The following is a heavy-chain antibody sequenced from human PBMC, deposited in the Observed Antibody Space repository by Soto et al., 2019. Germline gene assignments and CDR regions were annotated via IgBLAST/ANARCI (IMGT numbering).Heavy chain of an antibody. CDR1: GGPFSSYA. Sequence: ASVKVSCKASGGPFSSYAISWVRQAPGQGLEWMGGIIPIFGTANYAQKFQGRVTITPDESTRTAYMELRSLRSDDTAVYYCARAVIVVVVAATPGAFDIWGQGTMVTVSS. CDR3: ARAVIVVVVAATPGAFDI. CDR2: IIPIFGTA. V-gene: IGHV1-69*13. D-gene: IGHD2-15*01. J-gene: IGHJ3*02.